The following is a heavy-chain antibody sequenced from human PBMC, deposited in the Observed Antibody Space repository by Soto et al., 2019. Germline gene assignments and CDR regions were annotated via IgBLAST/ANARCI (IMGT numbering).Heavy chain of an antibody. D-gene: IGHD3-10*01. V-gene: IGHV1-8*01. J-gene: IGHJ5*02. CDR1: SCTLTDYD. CDR3: YDL. CDR2: VSPDFGNA. Sequence: AAVTVSCKTSSCTLTDYDIKWVRQATGQVLEWMGWVSPDFGNAGYAQKFQGRVTMTTNTSTSTAYMELTSVTYEDTAVYLVYDLWGQGTPVTVSS.